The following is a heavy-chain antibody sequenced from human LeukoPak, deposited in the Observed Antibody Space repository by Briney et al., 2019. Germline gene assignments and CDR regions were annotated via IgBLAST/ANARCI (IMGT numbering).Heavy chain of an antibody. D-gene: IGHD3-22*01. Sequence: SVKVSCKASGGTFSSYAISWVRQAPGQGSEWMGRIIPIFGTANYAQKFQGRVTITTDESTSTAYMELSSLRSEDTAVYYCATSPTYYYDSSGQLGGAFDIWGQGTMVTVSS. V-gene: IGHV1-69*05. CDR1: GGTFSSYA. J-gene: IGHJ3*02. CDR2: IIPIFGTA. CDR3: ATSPTYYYDSSGQLGGAFDI.